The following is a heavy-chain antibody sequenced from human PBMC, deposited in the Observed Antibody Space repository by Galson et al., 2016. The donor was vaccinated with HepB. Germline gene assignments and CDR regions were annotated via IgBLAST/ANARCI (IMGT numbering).Heavy chain of an antibody. Sequence: TLSLTCIVSGGSITSGGRYWSWIRQHPGTGLEWIGYLYYTGSTYYNPSLKGRLTLSSDTSQNQFSLKLNSVTAADTSVYYGASSEDGSWAFDFWGQGAMVTVSS. CDR2: LYYTGST. J-gene: IGHJ3*01. V-gene: IGHV4-31*03. CDR3: ASSEDGSWAFDF. CDR1: GGSITSGGRY. D-gene: IGHD3-16*01.